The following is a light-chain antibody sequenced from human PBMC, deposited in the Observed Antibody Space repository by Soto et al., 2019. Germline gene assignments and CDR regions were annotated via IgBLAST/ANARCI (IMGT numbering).Light chain of an antibody. Sequence: QSALTQPASVSGSPGQSITISCTGTSSDVGGYNYVSWYQQHPGKAPKLMIYEVSNRPSGVSNRFSGSKSGNTASLTISGLQAEDEADSYCSSYTSSSTLAYVFGTGTKLTVL. J-gene: IGLJ1*01. CDR3: SSYTSSSTLAYV. CDR1: SSDVGGYNY. CDR2: EVS. V-gene: IGLV2-14*01.